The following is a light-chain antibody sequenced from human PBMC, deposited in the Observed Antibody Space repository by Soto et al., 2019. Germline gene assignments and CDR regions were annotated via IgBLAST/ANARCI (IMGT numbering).Light chain of an antibody. V-gene: IGKV3-15*01. J-gene: IGKJ4*01. Sequence: ILLTQSPDTLSVSPGERVTLSCRASQSVTINLAWYQHTPGQSPRLLISGASSGATGLPSRFSGSGSGTDFTLTINSLQSEDAAVYYCQQYHHWPVTFGGGNKVEIK. CDR2: GAS. CDR1: QSVTIN. CDR3: QQYHHWPVT.